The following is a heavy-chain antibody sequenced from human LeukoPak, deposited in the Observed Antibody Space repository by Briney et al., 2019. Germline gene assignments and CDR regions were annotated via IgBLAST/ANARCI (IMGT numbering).Heavy chain of an antibody. D-gene: IGHD1-26*01. V-gene: IGHV4-59*01. Sequence: PSETLSLTCTVSGGSISYYYWSWIRQSPGKGLEWIGYIYYSGSTNYNPSLKSRVTISVDTSKNQFSLKLSSVTAADTAVYYCARAQLSGSYYVGVLDVWGQGTTVTVSS. CDR1: GGSISYYY. CDR2: IYYSGST. CDR3: ARAQLSGSYYVGVLDV. J-gene: IGHJ6*02.